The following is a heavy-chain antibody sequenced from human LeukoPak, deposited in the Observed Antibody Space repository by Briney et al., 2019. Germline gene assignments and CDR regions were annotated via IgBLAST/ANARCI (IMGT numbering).Heavy chain of an antibody. CDR1: GFAFSNYW. CDR3: ARDRTTPGYFDY. J-gene: IGHJ4*02. D-gene: IGHD4-11*01. CDR2: IKTDGSTT. V-gene: IGHV3-74*01. Sequence: PGGSLRLSCAASGFAFSNYWMHWVRQAPGKGLVWVSRIKTDGSTTNYADSVKGRFTISRDNAKNSLYLQMNSLRAEDTAVYYCARDRTTPGYFDYWGQGTLVTVSS.